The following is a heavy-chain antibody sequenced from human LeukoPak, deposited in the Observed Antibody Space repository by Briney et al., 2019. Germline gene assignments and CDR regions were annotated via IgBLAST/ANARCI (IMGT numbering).Heavy chain of an antibody. V-gene: IGHV3-48*03. Sequence: GGSLRLSCAASGFTFSYYEMNGVRQARGQGLDWISYISSSGSTIYYADSVKGRFTISRDNAKNSLYLQMNTLRAEDTAVYYCARRDPWRGYSYGIDYWGQGTLVTVSS. CDR3: ARRDPWRGYSYGIDY. CDR2: ISSSGSTI. CDR1: GFTFSYYE. J-gene: IGHJ4*02. D-gene: IGHD5-18*01.